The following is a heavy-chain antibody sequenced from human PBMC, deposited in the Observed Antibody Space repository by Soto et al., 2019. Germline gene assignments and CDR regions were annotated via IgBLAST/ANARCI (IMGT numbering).Heavy chain of an antibody. CDR3: ARDSTTYYYDTSGYYIDAFDI. CDR1: GFTFSSYS. Sequence: GGSLRLSCGASGFTFSSYSMNWVRQAPGKGLEWVSYISSYSNTIYYADSVKGRFTISRDNAKNSLYLQMNSLRDEDTAVYYCARDSTTYYYDTSGYYIDAFDIWGQGTMVTVSS. CDR2: ISSYSNTI. D-gene: IGHD3-22*01. V-gene: IGHV3-48*02. J-gene: IGHJ3*02.